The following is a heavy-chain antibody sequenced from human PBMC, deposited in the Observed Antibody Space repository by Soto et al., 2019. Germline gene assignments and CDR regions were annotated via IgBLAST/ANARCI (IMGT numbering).Heavy chain of an antibody. D-gene: IGHD3-9*01. CDR2: ISVSGSMR. J-gene: IGHJ6*02. Sequence: QLVESGGGSVHPGGSLRLSCAPSGFTFSSNEMNWVRQAPGKGLEWVSYISVSGSMRFYADAVRGRFTISRDNTKKMLYLQMNSLRVEDTALYYCATAGLTGTVWGQGTTVTVSS. CDR1: GFTFSSNE. V-gene: IGHV3-48*03. CDR3: ATAGLTGTV.